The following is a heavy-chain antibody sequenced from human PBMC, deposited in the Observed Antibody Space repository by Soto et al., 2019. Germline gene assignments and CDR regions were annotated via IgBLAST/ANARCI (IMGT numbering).Heavy chain of an antibody. D-gene: IGHD2-8*01. CDR1: GYSFTSYW. Sequence: PGESLKISCKGSGYSFTSYWISWVRQMPGKGLEWMGRIDPSDSYTNYSPSFQGHVTISADKSISTAYLQWSSLKASDTAMYYCARDGNCTNGVCYGGWFDPWGQGTLVTVSS. V-gene: IGHV5-10-1*01. CDR3: ARDGNCTNGVCYGGWFDP. CDR2: IDPSDSYT. J-gene: IGHJ5*02.